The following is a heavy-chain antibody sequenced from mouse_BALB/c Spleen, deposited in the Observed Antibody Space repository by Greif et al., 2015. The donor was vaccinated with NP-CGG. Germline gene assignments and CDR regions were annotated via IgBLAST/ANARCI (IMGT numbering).Heavy chain of an antibody. CDR2: ISSGSSTI. CDR3: ARPSYYYGSTPMDY. D-gene: IGHD1-1*01. Sequence: EVQLVESGGGLVQPGGSRKLSCAASGFTFSSFGMHWVRQAPEKGLEWVAYISSGSSTIYYAETVKGRFTISRDNPKNTLFLQMTSLRSEDTAMYYCARPSYYYGSTPMDYWGQGTSVTVSS. CDR1: GFTFSSFG. V-gene: IGHV5-17*02. J-gene: IGHJ4*01.